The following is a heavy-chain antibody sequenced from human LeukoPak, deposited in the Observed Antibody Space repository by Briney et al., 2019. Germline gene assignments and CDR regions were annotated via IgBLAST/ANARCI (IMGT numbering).Heavy chain of an antibody. D-gene: IGHD2-2*01. J-gene: IGHJ6*04. CDR2: ISGSGGST. CDR1: GFTCSSYA. V-gene: IGHV3-23*01. Sequence: AGYLRFSCAASGFTCSSYAMSWDRQAPGQGLEWVSAISGSGGSTYYADSVKGRFTISRDNSKNTLYLQMNSLRAEDTDVYYCAKHPAAMDGGYYYYYGMDVWGKGTTVTVSS. CDR3: AKHPAAMDGGYYYYYGMDV.